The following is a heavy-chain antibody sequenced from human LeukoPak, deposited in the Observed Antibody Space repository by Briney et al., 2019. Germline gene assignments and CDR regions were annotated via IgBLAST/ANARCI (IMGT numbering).Heavy chain of an antibody. CDR2: INPSSGGT. CDR1: GYTFTGYS. CDR3: ARDRPRGGCSNISCYSRFDP. D-gene: IGHD2-2*02. J-gene: IGHJ5*02. V-gene: IGHV1-2*02. Sequence: ASVKVSCKASGYTFTGYSMHWVRQAPGQGLEWMGWINPSSGGTKYAQNFRGRVTMIRDTSIGTVYMELSRLRSDDTAVYYCARDRPRGGCSNISCYSRFDPWGQGTLVTVSS.